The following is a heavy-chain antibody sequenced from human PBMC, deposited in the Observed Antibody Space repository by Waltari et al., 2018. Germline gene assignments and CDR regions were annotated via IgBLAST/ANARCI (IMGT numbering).Heavy chain of an antibody. CDR1: VDSFSGFY. CDR3: ARGGGGDWEWFDP. J-gene: IGHJ5*02. Sequence: QLQLQVSGPSLLQPSGTRSLIRTTCVDSFSGFYWSWVRQPPGKGLDWIGYIYYTGSTNFNPSLKSRVTMSVDTSKNQFSLKLSSVTAADTAFYYCARGGGGDWEWFDPWGQGTLVTVSS. D-gene: IGHD2-21*02. V-gene: IGHV4-59*01. CDR2: IYYTGST.